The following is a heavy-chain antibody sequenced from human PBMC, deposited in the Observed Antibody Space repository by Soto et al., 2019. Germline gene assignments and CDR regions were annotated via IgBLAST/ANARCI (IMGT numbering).Heavy chain of an antibody. CDR2: IYWDDDE. CDR3: AHSDPEGWALEY. Sequence: QITLKESAPTLVRPTQTLTLTCTVSGFSRSTSGVGVAWIRQPPGKALEWLGIIYWDDDERYSPSLRSRLTITKDTSLNQVVLRMTNMDPLDTATYYCAHSDPEGWALEYWGQGLLVTVSS. CDR1: GFSRSTSGVG. V-gene: IGHV2-5*02. J-gene: IGHJ4*02.